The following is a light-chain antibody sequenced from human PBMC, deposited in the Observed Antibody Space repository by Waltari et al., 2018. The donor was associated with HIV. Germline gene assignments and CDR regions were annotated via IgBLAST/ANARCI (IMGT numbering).Light chain of an antibody. V-gene: IGLV4-69*01. CDR1: SGHSSYA. CDR2: LNSDGSH. J-gene: IGLJ3*02. Sequence: QLVLTQSPSASASLGASVKLTCTLSSGHSSYAIAWHQQQPEKGPRYLMKLNSDGSHSKGDGIPYRFSGSSSGAERYRTISGLQSEDEADYYCQTWGTGIWVFGGGTKLTVL. CDR3: QTWGTGIWV.